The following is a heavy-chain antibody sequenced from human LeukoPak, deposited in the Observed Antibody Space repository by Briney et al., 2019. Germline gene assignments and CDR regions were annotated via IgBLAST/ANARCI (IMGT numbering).Heavy chain of an antibody. J-gene: IGHJ6*03. V-gene: IGHV3-23*01. CDR2: LCVSGCAT. CDR1: QFTFSRFA. CDR3: AKHLGSHSFLFYYMDV. Sequence: GGPLRLSCEASQFTFSRFAMSWIRQAPGTGLEWVSTLCVSGCATFYADSVKGRFTTSRDNSKDTLYLQMDNLRADDTAVYYCAKHLGSHSFLFYYMDVWGTGTSVIASS. D-gene: IGHD2-21*01.